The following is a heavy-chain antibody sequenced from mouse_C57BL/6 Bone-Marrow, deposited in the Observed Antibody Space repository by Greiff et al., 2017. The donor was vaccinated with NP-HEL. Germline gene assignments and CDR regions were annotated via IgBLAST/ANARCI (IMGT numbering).Heavy chain of an antibody. CDR2: IYPGSGST. D-gene: IGHD2-2*01. J-gene: IGHJ2*01. Sequence: QVQLQQPGAELVKPGASVKMSCKASGYTFTSYWITWVKQRPGQGLEWIGDIYPGSGSTNYNEKFKSKATLTVDTSFSTAYMQLSSLTSEDSAVYYCARDYLWLRQSYWGQGTTLTVSS. V-gene: IGHV1-55*01. CDR1: GYTFTSYW. CDR3: ARDYLWLRQSY.